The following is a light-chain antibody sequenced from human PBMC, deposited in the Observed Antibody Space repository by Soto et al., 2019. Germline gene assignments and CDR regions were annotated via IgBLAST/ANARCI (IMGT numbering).Light chain of an antibody. CDR3: QQYGSSGT. Sequence: EVVLTQSPVTLSLSPGERATLSCRASQSFRGLLAWYQQKPGQAPRLPIYDAYNRATGIPPRFSGSGSGTDFTLTISRLEPEDFAVYYCQQYGSSGTFGQGTKVDIK. CDR2: DAY. CDR1: QSFRGL. V-gene: IGKV3-20*01. J-gene: IGKJ1*01.